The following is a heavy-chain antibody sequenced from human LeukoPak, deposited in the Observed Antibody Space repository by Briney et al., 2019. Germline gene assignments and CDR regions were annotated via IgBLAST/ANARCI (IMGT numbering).Heavy chain of an antibody. J-gene: IGHJ4*02. Sequence: SVKVSCKASGGTFSSYAISWVRQAPGQGLEWMGRIIPILGIANYAQKFQGRVTITADKSTSTAYMELSSLRSDDTAVYYCARDKMVRGVIIGYWGQGTLVTVSS. CDR3: ARDKMVRGVIIGY. V-gene: IGHV1-69*04. CDR2: IIPILGIA. CDR1: GGTFSSYA. D-gene: IGHD3-10*01.